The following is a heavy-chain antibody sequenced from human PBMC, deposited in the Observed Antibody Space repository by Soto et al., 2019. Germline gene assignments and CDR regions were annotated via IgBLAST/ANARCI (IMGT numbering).Heavy chain of an antibody. CDR2: IWNDGSIT. Sequence: QVQLVESGGGVVQPGRSLRLSCAASGFTFSTYGMHWVRVRQAPGKGLEWVAVIWNDGSITYYGDSVKGRFTMSRDNFKKTVYLQMHRLRSEDTGICYCAKARGWGDGGGAVDYWGQGTMVNVSS. CDR3: AKARGWGDGGGAVDY. V-gene: IGHV3-33*03. J-gene: IGHJ4*02. D-gene: IGHD3-16*01. CDR1: GFTFSTYG.